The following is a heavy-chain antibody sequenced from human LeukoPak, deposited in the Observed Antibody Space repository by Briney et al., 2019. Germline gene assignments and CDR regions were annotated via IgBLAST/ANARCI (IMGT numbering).Heavy chain of an antibody. CDR3: ARGNNWNDVGARGFDP. J-gene: IGHJ5*02. CDR2: ISSSGSTI. V-gene: IGHV3-11*01. D-gene: IGHD1-1*01. CDR1: GFTFSDYY. Sequence: GGSLRLSGAASGFTFSDYYMSWIRQAPGKGLEWVSYISSSGSTIYYADSVKGRFTISRDNAKNSLYLQMNSLRAEDTAVYYCARGNNWNDVGARGFDPWGQGTLVTVSS.